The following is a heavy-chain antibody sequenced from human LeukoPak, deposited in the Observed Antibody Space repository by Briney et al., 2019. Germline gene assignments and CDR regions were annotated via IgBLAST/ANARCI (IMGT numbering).Heavy chain of an antibody. CDR2: IWYEGSDK. Sequence: GSLRLSCAASGFSFSDHAMHWVRQAPGKGLEGVAVIWYEGSDKYYADSVKGRFTVSRDNSNNTLYLQMNSLRGEDTGVYYCAKDPNNYGGTSDYFDYWGQGTLVTVSS. J-gene: IGHJ4*02. CDR3: AKDPNNYGGTSDYFDY. D-gene: IGHD4-23*01. CDR1: GFSFSDHA. V-gene: IGHV3-33*06.